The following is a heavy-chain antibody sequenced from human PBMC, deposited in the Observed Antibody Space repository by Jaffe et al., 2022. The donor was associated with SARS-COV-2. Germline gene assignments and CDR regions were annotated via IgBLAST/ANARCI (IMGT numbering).Heavy chain of an antibody. CDR3: ASGLVGCGGDCYSTF. J-gene: IGHJ4*02. CDR2: IKSDGSST. CDR1: GFTFSNYW. V-gene: IGHV3-74*01. Sequence: EVQLEESGGGLVQPGGSLRLSCAASGFTFSNYWMHWVRQAPGKGLVWVSRIKSDGSSTTYADSVKGRFTISRDNAKKTLYLQMNSLRAEDTAVYYCASGLVGCGGDCYSTFWGQGTLVTVSS. D-gene: IGHD2-21*02.